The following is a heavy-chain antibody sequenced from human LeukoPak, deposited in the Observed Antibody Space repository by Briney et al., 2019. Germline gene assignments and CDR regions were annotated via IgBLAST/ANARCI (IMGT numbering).Heavy chain of an antibody. CDR1: GYSISSGYY. V-gene: IGHV4-38-2*02. CDR3: ARGGRALYYYDSSGPPDYFDY. CDR2: IYHSGST. Sequence: SETLTLTCTVSGYSISSGYYWGWIRQPPGKGLEWIGSIYHSGSTYYNPSLKSRVTISVDTSKNQFSLKLSSVTAADTAVYYCARGGRALYYYDSSGPPDYFDYWGQGTLVTVSS. J-gene: IGHJ4*02. D-gene: IGHD3-22*01.